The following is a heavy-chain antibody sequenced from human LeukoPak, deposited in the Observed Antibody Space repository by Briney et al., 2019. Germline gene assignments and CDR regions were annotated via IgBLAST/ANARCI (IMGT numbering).Heavy chain of an antibody. CDR1: GFTFSTYI. CDR2: ISSSSTYI. V-gene: IGHV3-21*01. Sequence: GGSLRLSCAASGFTFSTYIMNWVRQAPGKGLEWVSSISSSSTYIYYADSVKGRFTISRDNAKNSLYLQMDSLRAEDTAVYYCARDFSSLSLDYWGQGTLVTVSS. D-gene: IGHD3-3*01. J-gene: IGHJ4*02. CDR3: ARDFSSLSLDY.